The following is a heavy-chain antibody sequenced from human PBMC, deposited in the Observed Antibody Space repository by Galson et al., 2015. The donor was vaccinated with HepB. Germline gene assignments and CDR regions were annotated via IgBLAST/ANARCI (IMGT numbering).Heavy chain of an antibody. CDR2: ISWNSGSI. Sequence: SLRLSCAASGFTFDDYAMHWVRQAPGKGLEWVSGISWNSGSIGYADSVKGRFTISRDNAKNSLYLQMNSLRAEDTALYYCAKGPRTGRIPYYFDYWGQGTLVTVSS. J-gene: IGHJ4*02. CDR1: GFTFDDYA. D-gene: IGHD1-1*01. V-gene: IGHV3-9*01. CDR3: AKGPRTGRIPYYFDY.